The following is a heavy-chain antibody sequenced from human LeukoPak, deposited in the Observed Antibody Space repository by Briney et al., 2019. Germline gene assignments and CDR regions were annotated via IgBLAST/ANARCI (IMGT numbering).Heavy chain of an antibody. J-gene: IGHJ4*02. CDR2: FGPEDGET. V-gene: IGHV1-24*01. CDR3: AAGAYYYDSSGPYN. D-gene: IGHD3-22*01. CDR1: GYTLTELS. Sequence: ASVKVSCKVSGYTLTELSMHWVRQAPGKGLEWMGGFGPEDGETIYAQKFRGRVTMTEDTSTDTAYMELSSLRSEDTAVYYCAAGAYYYDSSGPYNWGQGTLVTVSS.